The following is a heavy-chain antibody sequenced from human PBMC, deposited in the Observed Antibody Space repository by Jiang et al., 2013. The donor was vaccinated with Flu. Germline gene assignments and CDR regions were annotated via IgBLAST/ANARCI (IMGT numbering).Heavy chain of an antibody. Sequence: VQLVESGGGVVQPGRSLRLSCAASGFTFSSHGMHWVRQAPGKGLEWVSFIQYDGSDKYYVDSVKGRFTISRDNSKSTVSLQMDSLRAEDTALYYCAKGFSDCTNDCKNGPSDYWGQGTLVTVSS. CDR1: GFTFSSHG. J-gene: IGHJ4*02. CDR2: IQYDGSDK. CDR3: AKGFSDCTNDCKNGPSDY. D-gene: IGHD2-8*01. V-gene: IGHV3-30*02.